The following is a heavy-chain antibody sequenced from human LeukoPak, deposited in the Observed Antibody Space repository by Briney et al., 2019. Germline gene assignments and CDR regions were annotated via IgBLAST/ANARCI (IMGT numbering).Heavy chain of an antibody. V-gene: IGHV3-15*01. CDR2: IKTKTDGGTT. J-gene: IGHJ5*02. D-gene: IGHD2-8*01. Sequence: PGGSLRLSCAASGFTFSNAWMSWVRQPPGKGLEWVGRIKTKTDGGTTDYAEPVKGRFTISRDDSKTTLYLQMNSLKTEDTAVYYCTTATLGYCINGVCERFDPWGQGTLVTVSS. CDR1: GFTFSNAW. CDR3: TTATLGYCINGVCERFDP.